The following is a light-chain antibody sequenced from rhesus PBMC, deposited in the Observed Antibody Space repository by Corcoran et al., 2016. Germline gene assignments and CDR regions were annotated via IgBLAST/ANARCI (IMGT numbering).Light chain of an antibody. V-gene: IGLV2-32*02. J-gene: IGLJ6*01. CDR3: SSYAGSNTYV. CDR2: EVS. Sequence: QAALTQPRSVSGSPGQSVTISCTGTSSDIGGYNYVSWYQHHPGTAPKLMIYEVSKLPSGVSDRFSGSKSGNTASLTISGRQAEDEADYYCSSYAGSNTYVFGSGTKLTVL. CDR1: SSDIGGYNY.